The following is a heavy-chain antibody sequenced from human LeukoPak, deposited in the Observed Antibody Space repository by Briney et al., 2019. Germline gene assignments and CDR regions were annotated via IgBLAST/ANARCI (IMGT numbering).Heavy chain of an antibody. V-gene: IGHV4-34*01. CDR2: INHSGST. J-gene: IGHJ3*02. Sequence: SETLSLTCAVYGGAFSDHYWSWIRQPPGKGLEWIGEINHSGSTNYNPSLKSRVTISVDTSKNQFSLKLNSVTAADTAVYYCARDGYCSSTSCYDAFDIWGQGTMVTVSS. CDR3: ARDGYCSSTSCYDAFDI. D-gene: IGHD2-2*03. CDR1: GGAFSDHY.